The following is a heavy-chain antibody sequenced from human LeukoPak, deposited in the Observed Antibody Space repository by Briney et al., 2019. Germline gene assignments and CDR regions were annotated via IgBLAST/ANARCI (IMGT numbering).Heavy chain of an antibody. CDR3: ARGLPNYYDSSGYHNWFDP. J-gene: IGHJ5*02. V-gene: IGHV4-34*01. Sequence: PSETLSLTCAVYGGSFSGYYWSWIRQPPGKGLERIGEINHSGSTNYNPSLKSRVTISVDTSKNQFSLKLSSVTAADTAVYYCARGLPNYYDSSGYHNWFDPWGQGTLVTVSS. CDR2: INHSGST. CDR1: GGSFSGYY. D-gene: IGHD3-22*01.